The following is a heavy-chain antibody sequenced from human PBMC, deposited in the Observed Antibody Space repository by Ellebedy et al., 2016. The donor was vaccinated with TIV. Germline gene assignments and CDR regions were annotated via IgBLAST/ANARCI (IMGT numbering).Heavy chain of an antibody. J-gene: IGHJ6*03. Sequence: SETLSLTXTVSGGSVSRYFWSGIRQPAGKGLEWIGRIFTSGSFNYNPSLMSRVTMSVVTSKNQISLRLNSVTTADTAVYYCARVHCSITTCDYYYMDVWGKGTTVTVSS. V-gene: IGHV4-4*07. CDR1: GGSVSRYF. CDR3: ARVHCSITTCDYYYMDV. CDR2: IFTSGSF. D-gene: IGHD1-1*01.